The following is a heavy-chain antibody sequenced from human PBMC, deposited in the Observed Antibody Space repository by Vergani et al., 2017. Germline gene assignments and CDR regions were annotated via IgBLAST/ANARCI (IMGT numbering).Heavy chain of an antibody. CDR1: GGSISSYY. D-gene: IGHD3-9*01. Sequence: QVQLQESGPGLVKPSETLSLTCTVSGGSISSYYWSWIRQPPGKGLEWIGEINHSGSTNYNPSLKSRVTISVDTSKNQFSLKLSSVTAADTAVYYCASGDVRYDILTGYPTMQAVDYWGQGTLVTASS. J-gene: IGHJ4*02. V-gene: IGHV4-34*10. CDR3: ASGDVRYDILTGYPTMQAVDY. CDR2: INHSGST.